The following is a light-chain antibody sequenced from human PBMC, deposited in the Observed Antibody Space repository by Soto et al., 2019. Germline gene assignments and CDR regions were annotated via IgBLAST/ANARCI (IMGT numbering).Light chain of an antibody. CDR2: KAS. CDR3: QQYAGYSRT. J-gene: IGKJ1*01. Sequence: DVQMTQSPSTLSASVGDRVTITCRASQSINNWLAWYQQRPGKAPKLLIYKASTLETGVPSRFSGSGSGTEFTLTISSLQPDDFATYYCQQYAGYSRTFGQGTKVDIE. V-gene: IGKV1-5*03. CDR1: QSINNW.